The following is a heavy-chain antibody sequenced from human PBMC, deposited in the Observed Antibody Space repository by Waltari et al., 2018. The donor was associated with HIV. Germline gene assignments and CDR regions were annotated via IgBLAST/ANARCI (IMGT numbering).Heavy chain of an antibody. CDR1: GFTFVSSW. Sequence: EVQLVESGGGLVQPGGCPRLSCAASGFTFVSSWLHWVRQAPGKGLLWVSCISSDGSTTNYADSVKGRLTISRDNAKNTLYLQMNSLRADDTAVYYCARENTMTYYDALDIWGQGTMVTVSS. D-gene: IGHD4-17*01. CDR2: ISSDGSTT. V-gene: IGHV3-74*01. J-gene: IGHJ3*02. CDR3: ARENTMTYYDALDI.